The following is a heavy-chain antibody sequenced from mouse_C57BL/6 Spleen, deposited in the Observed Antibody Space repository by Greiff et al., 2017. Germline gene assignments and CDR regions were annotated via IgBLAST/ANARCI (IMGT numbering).Heavy chain of an antibody. J-gene: IGHJ2*01. D-gene: IGHD4-1*01. V-gene: IGHV1-69*01. CDR2: IDPSDSYT. Sequence: QVQLQQPGAELVMPGASVKLSCKASGYTFTSYWMHWVKQRPGQGLEWIGEIDPSDSYTNYNQKFKGKSTLTVDKSSSTAYMQLSSLTSEDSAVYYCARRELGVFDYWGQGTTLTVSS. CDR3: ARRELGVFDY. CDR1: GYTFTSYW.